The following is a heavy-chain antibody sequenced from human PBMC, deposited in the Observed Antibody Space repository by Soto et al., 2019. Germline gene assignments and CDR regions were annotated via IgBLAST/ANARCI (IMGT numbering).Heavy chain of an antibody. CDR1: GFTFTSSA. Sequence: QMQLVQSGPEVKKPGTSVKVSCKASGFTFTSSAVQWVRQARGQRLEWIGWIVVGSGNTNYAQKFQERVTITRDMSTSTCNTELSSLRSEDPAVYYCAADKLLWFVELLPYYYYGMDVWGQGTTVTVSS. CDR3: AADKLLWFVELLPYYYYGMDV. V-gene: IGHV1-58*01. J-gene: IGHJ6*02. D-gene: IGHD3-10*01. CDR2: IVVGSGNT.